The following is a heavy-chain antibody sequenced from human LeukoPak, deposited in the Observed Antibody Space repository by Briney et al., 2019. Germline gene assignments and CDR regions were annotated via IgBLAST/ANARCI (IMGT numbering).Heavy chain of an antibody. CDR1: GYTFTSYY. CDR3: ARDPTGDCSSTSCLNWFDP. CDR2: INPSGGST. Sequence: ASVKVSCKASGYTFTSYYMHWVRQAPGQGLEWMGIINPSGGSTSCAQKFQGRVTMTRDTSTSTVYMELSSLRSEDTAVYYCARDPTGDCSSTSCLNWFDPWGQGTLVTVSS. J-gene: IGHJ5*02. D-gene: IGHD2-2*01. V-gene: IGHV1-46*03.